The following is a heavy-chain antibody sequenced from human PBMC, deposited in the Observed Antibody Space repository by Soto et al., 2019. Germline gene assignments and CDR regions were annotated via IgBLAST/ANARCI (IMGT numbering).Heavy chain of an antibody. CDR2: IWYDGSNK. Sequence: GGSLRLSCAASGFTFSSYGMHWVRQAPGKGLEWVAVIWYDGSNKYYADSVKGRFTISRDNSKNTLYLQMNSLRAEDTAVYYCASDPGYGGTPTGYYYYGMDVWGQGTTVTVSS. J-gene: IGHJ6*02. CDR1: GFTFSSYG. D-gene: IGHD4-17*01. CDR3: ASDPGYGGTPTGYYYYGMDV. V-gene: IGHV3-33*01.